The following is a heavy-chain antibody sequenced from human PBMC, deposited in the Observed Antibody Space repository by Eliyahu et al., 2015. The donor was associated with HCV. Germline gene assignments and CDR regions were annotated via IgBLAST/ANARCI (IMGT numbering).Heavy chain of an antibody. J-gene: IGHJ3*02. CDR3: ARDPYDYGDYHAFDI. CDR2: IKQDGSEK. CDR1: GFTFSSYW. V-gene: IGHV3-7*01. D-gene: IGHD4-17*01. Sequence: GLVQPGGSLRLSCAASGFTFSSYWMSWVRQAPGKGLEWVANIKQDGSEKYYVDSVKGRFTISRDNAKNSLYLQMNSLRAEDTAVYYCARDPYDYGDYHAFDIWGQGTMVTVSS.